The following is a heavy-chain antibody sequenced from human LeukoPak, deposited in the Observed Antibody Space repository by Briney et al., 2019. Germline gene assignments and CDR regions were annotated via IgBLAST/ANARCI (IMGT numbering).Heavy chain of an antibody. Sequence: VKVSCKASGGTFSNYAISWVRQAPGQGLEWMGGIIPIFGTANYAQKFQGRVTITTDESTSTAYMELSSLRSEDTAVYYCARVAGYCSGGSCYSRNWFDPWGQGTLVTVSS. CDR3: ARVAGYCSGGSCYSRNWFDP. D-gene: IGHD2-15*01. J-gene: IGHJ5*02. CDR2: IIPIFGTA. V-gene: IGHV1-69*13. CDR1: GGTFSNYA.